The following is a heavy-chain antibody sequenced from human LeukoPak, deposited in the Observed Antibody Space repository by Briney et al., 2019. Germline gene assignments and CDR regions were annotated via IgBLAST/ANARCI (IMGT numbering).Heavy chain of an antibody. CDR3: ARVQYSSGRGELDY. D-gene: IGHD6-19*01. CDR1: GYTFTSYA. J-gene: IGHJ4*02. V-gene: IGHV1-3*01. CDR2: INAGNGNT. Sequence: ASVKVSCKASGYTFTSYAMHWVRQAPGQRLEWMGWINAGNGNTKYSQKFQGRVTITRDTSASTAYMELSSLRPEDTAVYYCARVQYSSGRGELDYWGQGTLVTVSS.